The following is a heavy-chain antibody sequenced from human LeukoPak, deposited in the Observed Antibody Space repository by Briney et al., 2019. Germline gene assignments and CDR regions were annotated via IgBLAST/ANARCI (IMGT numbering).Heavy chain of an antibody. CDR1: GGSISSYY. D-gene: IGHD3-3*01. J-gene: IGHJ4*02. Sequence: SETLSLTCTVAGGSISSYYWSWIRQPPGEGLEWIGDIYYSGSTNYTPSLKSRVTISVDTSKNHFSLKLSSVTAADTAVYYCARDEMNRFLDYWGQGTLVPVSS. V-gene: IGHV4-59*01. CDR3: ARDEMNRFLDY. CDR2: IYYSGST.